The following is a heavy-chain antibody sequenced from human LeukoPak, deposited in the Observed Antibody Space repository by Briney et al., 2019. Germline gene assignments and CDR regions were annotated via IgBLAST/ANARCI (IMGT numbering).Heavy chain of an antibody. Sequence: ASVKVSCKASGYTFTGYYMHWVRQAPGQGLEWMGRINPNSGGTNYAQKFQGRVTMTRDTSISTAYMELSSLRSEDTAVYYCARGLELSERWPSDYWGQGTLVTVSS. V-gene: IGHV1-2*06. CDR1: GYTFTGYY. CDR2: INPNSGGT. CDR3: ARGLELSERWPSDY. J-gene: IGHJ4*02. D-gene: IGHD5-24*01.